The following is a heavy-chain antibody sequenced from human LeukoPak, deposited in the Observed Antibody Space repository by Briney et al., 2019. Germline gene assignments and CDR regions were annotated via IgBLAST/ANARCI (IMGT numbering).Heavy chain of an antibody. D-gene: IGHD3-22*01. CDR1: GYTFTSYA. Sequence: ASVKVSCKASGYTFTSYAISWVRQAPGQGLEWLGWINTYNADAKYPQKLQGRVTLTTDTSTSTAYMELWSLRSDDTAVYYCARYHSISGHYYFDYWGQGTLVTVSS. CDR2: INTYNADA. CDR3: ARYHSISGHYYFDY. V-gene: IGHV1-18*01. J-gene: IGHJ4*02.